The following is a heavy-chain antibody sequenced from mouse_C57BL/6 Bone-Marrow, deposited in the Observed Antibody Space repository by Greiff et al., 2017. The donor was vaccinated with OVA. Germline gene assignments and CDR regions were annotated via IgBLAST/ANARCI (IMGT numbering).Heavy chain of an antibody. CDR2: IHPNSGST. V-gene: IGHV1-64*01. CDR3: ARVTTVVLDY. D-gene: IGHD1-1*01. J-gene: IGHJ2*01. Sequence: QVQLQQPGAELVKPGASVKLSCKASGYTFTSYWMHWVKQRPGQGLEWIGMIHPNSGSTNYTEKFKSKATLTVNKSSSTAYMQLSRLTSEDAAVDYCARVTTVVLDYWGQGTTLTVSS. CDR1: GYTFTSYW.